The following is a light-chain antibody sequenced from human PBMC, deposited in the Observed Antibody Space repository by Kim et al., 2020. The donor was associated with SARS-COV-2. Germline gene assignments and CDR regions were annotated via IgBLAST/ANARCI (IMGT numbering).Light chain of an antibody. CDR2: KNS. V-gene: IGLV1-47*01. CDR1: SANIGSNY. J-gene: IGLJ3*02. CDR3: AAWDDSLSGWV. Sequence: GRSVTRSGSGSSANIGSNYVYWYQQLPGTAPKLLIYKNSQRPSGVPDRFSGSKSGTSASLAISGLRSEDEADYYCAAWDDSLSGWVFGGGTQLTVL.